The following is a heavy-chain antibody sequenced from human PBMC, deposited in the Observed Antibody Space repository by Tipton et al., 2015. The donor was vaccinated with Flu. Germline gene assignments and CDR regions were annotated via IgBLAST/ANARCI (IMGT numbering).Heavy chain of an antibody. J-gene: IGHJ4*02. CDR2: IYYSGST. Sequence: TLSLTCTVSGGSVSSGSYYWSWIRQPPGKGLEWIGYIYYSGSTNYNPSLKSRVTISVDTSKNQFSLKLSSVTAADTAVYYCARSPNGVTTPHYFDYWGQGTLVTVSS. CDR3: ARSPNGVTTPHYFDY. D-gene: IGHD4-17*01. CDR1: GGSVSSGSYY. V-gene: IGHV4-61*01.